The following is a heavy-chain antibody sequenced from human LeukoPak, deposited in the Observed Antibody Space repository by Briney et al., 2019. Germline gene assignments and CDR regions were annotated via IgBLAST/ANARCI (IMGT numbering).Heavy chain of an antibody. J-gene: IGHJ5*02. V-gene: IGHV3-48*03. CDR2: IGNSGSSI. CDR1: GFTFSRCG. Sequence: GGSLRLSCAASGFTFSRCGMNWVRQAPGKGLEWVSHIGNSGSSIYYADSVKGRFTISRDNAKNSLYLQMNSLRAEDTAVYYCTTISCIAAGDTRFDPWGQGTLVTVSS. D-gene: IGHD6-13*01. CDR3: TTISCIAAGDTRFDP.